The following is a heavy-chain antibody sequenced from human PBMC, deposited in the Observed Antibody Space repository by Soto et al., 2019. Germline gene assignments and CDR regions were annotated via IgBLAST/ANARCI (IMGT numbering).Heavy chain of an antibody. V-gene: IGHV3-23*01. CDR2: ISGSGGST. CDR1: GFTFSSYA. CDR3: ARDATYYYDSSGYWPY. Sequence: GGSLRLSCAASGFTFSSYAMSWVRQAPGKGLEWVSAISGSGGSTYYADSVKGRFTISRDNAKNSLYLQMNSLRAEDTAVYYCARDATYYYDSSGYWPYWGQGTLVTVSS. D-gene: IGHD3-22*01. J-gene: IGHJ4*02.